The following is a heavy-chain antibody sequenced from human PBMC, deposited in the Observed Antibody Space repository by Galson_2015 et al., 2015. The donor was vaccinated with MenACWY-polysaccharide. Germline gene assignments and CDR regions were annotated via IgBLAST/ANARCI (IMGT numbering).Heavy chain of an antibody. Sequence: SLRLSCAASGFTFSSYWMHWVRQVPGKGLMWVSRIKGDGSSIIYADSVKGRFTISRDNTKNTVWLQMNSLRVEDTAVYYCARDPVDGSGHVDYWGQGTLVTVSS. V-gene: IGHV3-74*01. CDR1: GFTFSSYW. CDR2: IKGDGSSI. J-gene: IGHJ4*02. CDR3: ARDPVDGSGHVDY. D-gene: IGHD6-19*01.